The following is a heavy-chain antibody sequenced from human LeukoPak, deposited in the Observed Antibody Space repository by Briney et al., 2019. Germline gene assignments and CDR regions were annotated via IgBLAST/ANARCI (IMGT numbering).Heavy chain of an antibody. J-gene: IGHJ4*02. Sequence: PSETLSLTCAVYGGSFSGYYWSWIRQPPGKGLEWIGEINHSGSTNYNPSLKSRVIISVDTSKNQFSLKLSSVTAADTAVYYCARGDPGDYWGQGTLVTVSS. V-gene: IGHV4-34*01. D-gene: IGHD3-10*01. CDR1: GGSFSGYY. CDR3: ARGDPGDY. CDR2: INHSGST.